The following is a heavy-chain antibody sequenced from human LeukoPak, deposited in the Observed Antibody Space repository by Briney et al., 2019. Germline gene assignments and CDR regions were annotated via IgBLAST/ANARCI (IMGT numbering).Heavy chain of an antibody. CDR1: GGTFSSYG. CDR2: ISYDGSNK. CDR3: AKDRNSGYDFDY. D-gene: IGHD5-12*01. V-gene: IGHV3-30*18. Sequence: SCKASGGTFSSYGMHWVRQAPGKGLEWVAVISYDGSNKYYADSVKGRFTISRDNSKNTLYLQMNSLRAEDTAVYYCAKDRNSGYDFDYWGQGTLVTVSS. J-gene: IGHJ4*02.